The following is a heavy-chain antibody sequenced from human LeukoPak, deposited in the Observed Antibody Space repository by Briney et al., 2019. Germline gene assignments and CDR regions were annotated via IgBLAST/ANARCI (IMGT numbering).Heavy chain of an antibody. CDR2: INHSGST. V-gene: IGHV4-34*01. J-gene: IGHJ4*02. CDR1: GGSFSGYY. D-gene: IGHD4-17*01. CDR3: ARVDYGDYSKDFDY. Sequence: PSETLSLTCAVYGGSFSGYYWSWIRQPPGKGLEWIGEINHSGSTNYNPSLKSRVTMSVDTSKNQFSLKVNSMTAADTAVNYCARVDYGDYSKDFDYWGQGTLVTVSS.